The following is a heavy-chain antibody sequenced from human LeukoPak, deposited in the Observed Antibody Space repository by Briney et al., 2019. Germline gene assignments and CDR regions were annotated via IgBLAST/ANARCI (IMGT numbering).Heavy chain of an antibody. CDR3: ARSRPPLWFGELNAFDI. V-gene: IGHV3-21*01. Sequence: PGGSLRLSCAASGFTFSSYSMNWVRQAPGKGLEWVSSISSSSSYIYYADSVKGRFTISRDNAKNSLYLQMNSLRAEDTAAYYCARSRPPLWFGELNAFDIWGQGTMVTVSS. D-gene: IGHD3-10*01. CDR1: GFTFSSYS. CDR2: ISSSSSYI. J-gene: IGHJ3*02.